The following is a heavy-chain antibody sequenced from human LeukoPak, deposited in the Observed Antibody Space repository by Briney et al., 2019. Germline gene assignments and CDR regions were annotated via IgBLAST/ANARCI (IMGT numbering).Heavy chain of an antibody. CDR1: GYTFTGYY. CDR2: INLNSGDT. Sequence: ASVKVSCKASGYTFTGYYMHWVRQAPGQGLECLGWINLNSGDTNFAQKFQGRVTMTRDTSISTAYMELSRLRFDDTALYFCARAYSSSPFDYWGQGTLVTVSS. V-gene: IGHV1-2*02. D-gene: IGHD6-13*01. CDR3: ARAYSSSPFDY. J-gene: IGHJ4*02.